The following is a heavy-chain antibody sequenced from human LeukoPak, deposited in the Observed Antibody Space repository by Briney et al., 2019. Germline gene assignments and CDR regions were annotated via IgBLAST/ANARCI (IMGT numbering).Heavy chain of an antibody. Sequence: ASVKVSCKAFDYTFTSYGISWVRQAPGQGLEWMGWISAYNGNTNYAQKLQGRVTMTTDTSTSTAYMELRSLRSDDTAVYYCARDGLGGRAMVTEPDYWGQGTLVTVPS. CDR3: ARDGLGGRAMVTEPDY. V-gene: IGHV1-18*04. D-gene: IGHD5-18*01. CDR2: ISAYNGNT. CDR1: DYTFTSYG. J-gene: IGHJ4*02.